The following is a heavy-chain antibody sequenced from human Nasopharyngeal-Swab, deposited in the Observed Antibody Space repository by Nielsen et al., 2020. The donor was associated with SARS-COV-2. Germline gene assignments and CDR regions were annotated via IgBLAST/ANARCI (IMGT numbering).Heavy chain of an antibody. CDR2: ISSGGTYT. CDR1: GFAFSSNW. V-gene: IGHV3-74*01. CDR3: ARDVGGRDNY. Sequence: GESLKISCAASGFAFSSNWVHWVRQGPGKGLVWVSRISSGGTYTTYADSVKGRFTISRDNAKDTLYLQMSSLRVEDTAVYYCARDVGGRDNYWGQGALVTVSS. D-gene: IGHD2-15*01. J-gene: IGHJ4*02.